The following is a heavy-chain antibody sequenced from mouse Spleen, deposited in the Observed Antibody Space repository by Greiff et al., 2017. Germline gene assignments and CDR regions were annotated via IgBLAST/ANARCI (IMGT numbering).Heavy chain of an antibody. Sequence: VQLQQSGPELMKPGASVKISCKASGYSFTSYYMHWVKQSHGKSLEWIGYIDPFNGGTSYNQKFKGKATLTVDKSSSTAYMHLSSLTSEDSAVYYCARFQYGNYEAMDYWGQGTSVTVSS. J-gene: IGHJ4*01. CDR3: ARFQYGNYEAMDY. CDR1: GYSFTSYY. D-gene: IGHD2-10*02. CDR2: IDPFNGGT. V-gene: IGHV1S135*01.